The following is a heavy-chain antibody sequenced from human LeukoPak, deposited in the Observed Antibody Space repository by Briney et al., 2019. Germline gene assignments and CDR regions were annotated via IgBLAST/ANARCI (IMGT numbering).Heavy chain of an antibody. D-gene: IGHD6-6*01. V-gene: IGHV4-34*01. CDR2: IDHKEIT. CDR1: GASFNHHS. Sequence: PSDTLSLTCDVEGASFNHHSWHWLRRPPGKAREWRGEIDHKEITNYNPSLKSRVTISVITSKNQFSLNLTSVTAADTAVYFCARGLVKQLVRKQLYYYMDVWGKGTTVTVSS. J-gene: IGHJ6*03. CDR3: ARGLVKQLVRKQLYYYMDV.